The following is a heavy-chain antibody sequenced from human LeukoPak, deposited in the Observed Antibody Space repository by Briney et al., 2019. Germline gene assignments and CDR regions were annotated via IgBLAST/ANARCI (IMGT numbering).Heavy chain of an antibody. J-gene: IGHJ4*02. V-gene: IGHV6-1*01. D-gene: IGHD1-7*01. CDR1: GDSVSSNSAA. CDR3: AREEIITGTTRD. Sequence: SQTLSLTCVISGDSVSSNSAAWNWIRQSPSRGLEWLGRTFYRSQWYNEYAVSVKSRITINPDTSKNQFSLHLNSVTPEDTAVYYCAREEIITGTTRDWGQGTLVTVSS. CDR2: TFYRSQWYN.